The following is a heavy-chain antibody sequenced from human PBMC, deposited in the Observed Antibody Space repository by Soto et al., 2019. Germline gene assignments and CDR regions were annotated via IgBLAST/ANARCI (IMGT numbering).Heavy chain of an antibody. J-gene: IGHJ4*02. CDR1: GFTFSSYA. CDR2: ISGSGGST. D-gene: IGHD3-10*01. Sequence: PGGSLRLSCAASGFTFSSYAMSWVRQAPGKGLEWVSAISGSGGSTYYADSVKGRFTISRDNSKNTLYLQMNSLRAEDTAVYYCAKDLSHYYYGSGSYYPDRTTMWDYWGQGTLVTVSS. CDR3: AKDLSHYYYGSGSYYPDRTTMWDY. V-gene: IGHV3-23*01.